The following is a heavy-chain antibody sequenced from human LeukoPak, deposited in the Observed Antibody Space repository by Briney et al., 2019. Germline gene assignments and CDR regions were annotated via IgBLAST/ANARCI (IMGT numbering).Heavy chain of an antibody. J-gene: IGHJ4*02. CDR2: IRYDGGNK. D-gene: IGHD1-26*01. Sequence: GGSLRLSCAASGFTFNIYGMHWVRQAPGKGLEWVAFIRYDGGNKYYTDSVKGRFTISRDNYKNTLYLQMDSLRAEDTAVYYCAKDQGGAGTNSDYWGQGTLVTVSS. CDR3: AKDQGGAGTNSDY. CDR1: GFTFNIYG. V-gene: IGHV3-30*02.